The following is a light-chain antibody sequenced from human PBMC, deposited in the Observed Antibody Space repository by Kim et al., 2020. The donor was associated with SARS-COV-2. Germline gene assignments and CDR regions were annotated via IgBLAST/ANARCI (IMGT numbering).Light chain of an antibody. J-gene: IGKJ1*01. CDR1: EGIKND. Sequence: DIQMTQSPSSLSASLGDRVIITCRASEGIKNDLGWYQQKPGKAPKCLIYAASILQSGVPSRFTGSGFGTEFTLTINSLQPEDFATSYCLQHNRYPRTFGQGTKVDIK. CDR2: AAS. V-gene: IGKV1-17*01. CDR3: LQHNRYPRT.